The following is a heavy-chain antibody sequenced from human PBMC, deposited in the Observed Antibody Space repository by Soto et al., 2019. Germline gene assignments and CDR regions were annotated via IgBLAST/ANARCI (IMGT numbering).Heavy chain of an antibody. CDR2: IDPSDSYT. CDR1: GYSFTSYW. V-gene: IGHV5-10-1*01. D-gene: IGHD3-22*01. J-gene: IGHJ3*02. CDR3: ARPLYYDSSGYYYVAAFDT. Sequence: RGESLKISCKGSGYSFTSYWISWVRRMPGKGLEWMGRIDPSDSYTNYSPSFQGHVTISADKSISTAYLQWSSLKASDTAMYYCARPLYYDSSGYYYVAAFDTWGQGTMVTVSS.